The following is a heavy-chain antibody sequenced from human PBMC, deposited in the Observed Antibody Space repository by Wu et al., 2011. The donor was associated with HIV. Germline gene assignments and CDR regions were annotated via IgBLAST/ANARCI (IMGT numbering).Heavy chain of an antibody. D-gene: IGHD1-1*01. Sequence: QVQLVQSGAEVKKPGSSVKVSCKASGGASRSYAISWVRQAPGQGLEWMGRIIPIFGTTNSAQKFQGRVTITADTSTTTASMELSSLKSEDTAVYYCARCEYNSTERYWYFDLWAVAPWSLSP. CDR3: ARCEYNSTERYWYFDL. CDR2: IIPIFGTT. V-gene: IGHV1-69*14. CDR1: GGASRSYA. J-gene: IGHJ2*01.